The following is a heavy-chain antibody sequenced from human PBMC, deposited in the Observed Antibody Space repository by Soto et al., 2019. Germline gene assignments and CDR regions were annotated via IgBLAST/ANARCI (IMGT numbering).Heavy chain of an antibody. CDR3: AKNGLDNSPSAIDS. D-gene: IGHD2-8*01. J-gene: IGHJ4*02. V-gene: IGHV3-7*03. Sequence: EVQLVESGGGLVQPGGSLRLSCAASGFTFSSYWMSWVRQAPGKGLEWVANIKQDVSEKYYVDSVKGRFTISRDNAKNSLYLQMNSLRAEDTALYYCAKNGLDNSPSAIDSWGPGTLVTVSS. CDR2: IKQDVSEK. CDR1: GFTFSSYW.